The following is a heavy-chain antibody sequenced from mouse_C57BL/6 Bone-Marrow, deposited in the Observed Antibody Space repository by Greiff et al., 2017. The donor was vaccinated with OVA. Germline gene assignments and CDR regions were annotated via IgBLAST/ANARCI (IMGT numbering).Heavy chain of an antibody. CDR3: ARDHGSSSWFAY. J-gene: IGHJ3*01. V-gene: IGHV5-4*01. CDR1: GFTFSSYA. D-gene: IGHD1-1*01. Sequence: EVNVVESGGGLVKPGGSLKLSCAASGFTFSSYAMSWVRQTPEKRLEWVATISDGGSYTYYPDNVKGRFTISRDNAKNNLYLQMSHLKSEDTAMYYCARDHGSSSWFAYWGQGTLVTVSA. CDR2: ISDGGSYT.